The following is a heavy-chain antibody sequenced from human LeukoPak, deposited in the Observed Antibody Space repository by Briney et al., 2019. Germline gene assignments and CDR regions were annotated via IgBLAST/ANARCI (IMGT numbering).Heavy chain of an antibody. CDR3: ARGVGRITLIIALDF. V-gene: IGHV4-34*01. CDR1: GGSFSGYY. J-gene: IGHJ4*02. Sequence: PSETLSLTCGVYGGSFSGYYWNWIRQPPGKGLEWIGEINHSVSTNYNPSLKSRVTISVDTSKNQFSLKLSSVTAADTAVYYCARGVGRITLIIALDFWGEGTLVTVSS. D-gene: IGHD3-22*01. CDR2: INHSVST.